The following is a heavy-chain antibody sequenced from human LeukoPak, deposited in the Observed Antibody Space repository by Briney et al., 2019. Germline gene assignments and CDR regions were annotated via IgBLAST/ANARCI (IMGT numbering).Heavy chain of an antibody. CDR3: ARLKGERSLFEY. Sequence: GGSLRLSCAASGFTLSTYWMTWVRQAPGKGLEWVANIKQDGSVKYYADSVKGRFTISRDNAKNSLYLQMNSLRAEDTAVYYCARLKGERSLFEYWGQGTLVTVSS. V-gene: IGHV3-7*02. D-gene: IGHD2-21*01. J-gene: IGHJ4*02. CDR1: GFTLSTYW. CDR2: IKQDGSVK.